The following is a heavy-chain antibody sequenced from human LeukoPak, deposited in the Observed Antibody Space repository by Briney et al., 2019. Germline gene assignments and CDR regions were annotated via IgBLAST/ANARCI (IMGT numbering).Heavy chain of an antibody. CDR3: AKDLFGGPARAVFDY. D-gene: IGHD3-16*01. V-gene: IGHV3-23*01. Sequence: GGSLRLSXAASGVTFSIYPMSWVRQAPGKGLEWVSSISGSGGYAYYANSVKRRFITSRANSKNTLYLQMNSLRAEDTAVYYCAKDLFGGPARAVFDYWGQGTLVTVSS. J-gene: IGHJ4*02. CDR2: ISGSGGYA. CDR1: GVTFSIYP.